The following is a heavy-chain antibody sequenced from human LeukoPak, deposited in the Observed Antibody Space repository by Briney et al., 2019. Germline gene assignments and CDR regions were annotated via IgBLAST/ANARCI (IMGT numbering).Heavy chain of an antibody. CDR2: ISGSGGST. J-gene: IGHJ4*02. CDR1: GFTFSSYA. V-gene: IGHV3-23*01. D-gene: IGHD3-10*02. CDR3: AKGMVFGELFGSVDY. Sequence: PGGSLRLSCAASGFTFSSYAMSWVRQAPGNGLEWVSAISGSGGSTYYADSVKGRFTISRDNSKNTLYLQMNSLRAEDTAVYYCAKGMVFGELFGSVDYWGQGTLVTVSS.